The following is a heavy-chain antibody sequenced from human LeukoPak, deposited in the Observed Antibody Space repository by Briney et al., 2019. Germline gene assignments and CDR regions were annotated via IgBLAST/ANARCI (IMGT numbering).Heavy chain of an antibody. CDR2: ISGGGIRT. Sequence: HTEGSLRLSCAASGFTFSSYSMNWVRQAPGKGLEWVSAISGGGIRTYYTDSVKGRFTISRDNSKNTLYLQVNSLRAEDTAVYYCASGACGSDCYKHFDYWGQGTLVTVSS. CDR1: GFTFSSYS. D-gene: IGHD2-21*02. J-gene: IGHJ4*02. CDR3: ASGACGSDCYKHFDY. V-gene: IGHV3-23*01.